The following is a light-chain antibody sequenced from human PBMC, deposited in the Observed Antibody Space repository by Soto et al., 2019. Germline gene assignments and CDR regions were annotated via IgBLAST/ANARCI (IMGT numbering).Light chain of an antibody. CDR3: QHYGGSPLYT. V-gene: IGKV3-20*01. CDR2: GAS. Sequence: ESVLTQSPGTLSLSPGERATLSCRASQTIIGNYLAWYQQKPGQAPRLLIYGASNRATGVPDRFSGSYSGTDFSLTISRLEPEDFAVYYCQHYGGSPLYTFGQGTKLEIK. CDR1: QTIIGNY. J-gene: IGKJ2*01.